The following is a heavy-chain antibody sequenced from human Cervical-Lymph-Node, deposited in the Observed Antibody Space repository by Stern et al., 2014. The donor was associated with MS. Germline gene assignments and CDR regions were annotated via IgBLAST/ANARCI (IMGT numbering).Heavy chain of an antibody. J-gene: IGHJ5*02. CDR2: IYYSGST. Sequence: VQLQESGPGLVKPSETLSLTCTVSGGSIRSYYWSWIRQPPGKGLEWLWYIYYSGSTDYNPSLKSRVTMSVDTPKNQFSLKLSSVTAADTAVYFCARSSYYYGSGTWFDPWGQGTLVTVSS. CDR3: ARSSYYYGSGTWFDP. V-gene: IGHV4-59*01. CDR1: GGSIRSYY. D-gene: IGHD3-10*01.